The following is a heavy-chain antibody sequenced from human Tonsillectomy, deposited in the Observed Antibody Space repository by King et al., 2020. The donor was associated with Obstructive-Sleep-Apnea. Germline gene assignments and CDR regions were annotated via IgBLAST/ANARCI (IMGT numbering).Heavy chain of an antibody. CDR1: GFTFSDAW. CDR2: IKSKSDGGTA. Sequence: VQLVESGGGLVKPGESLRLSCSASGFTFSDAWMSWVRQTPGKGLEWVGRIKSKSDGGTADCAAPVEGRFTISRDDSKNTVYLQMSSLRTEDTGIYYCDSGIQLWSWGQGILVTVSS. V-gene: IGHV3-15*01. CDR3: DSGIQLWS. D-gene: IGHD5-18*01. J-gene: IGHJ4*02.